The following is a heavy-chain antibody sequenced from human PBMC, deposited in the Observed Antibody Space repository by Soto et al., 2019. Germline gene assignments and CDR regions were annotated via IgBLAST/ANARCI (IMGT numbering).Heavy chain of an antibody. Sequence: PGGSLRLSCAASGFTFSSYSMNWVRQAPGKGLEWVSYITSSSSTIYYVNSVKGRFTISRDNAKNSLYLQMNSLRDEDTAVYYCARSSWDCFSTSCPPGWFDPWGQGTLVTVSS. V-gene: IGHV3-48*02. CDR2: ITSSSSTI. CDR1: GFTFSSYS. CDR3: ARSSWDCFSTSCPPGWFDP. J-gene: IGHJ5*02. D-gene: IGHD2-2*01.